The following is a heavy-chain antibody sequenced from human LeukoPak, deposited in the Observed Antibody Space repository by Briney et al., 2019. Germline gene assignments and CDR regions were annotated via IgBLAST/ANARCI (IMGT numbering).Heavy chain of an antibody. CDR3: ARVKTGATVTTFHYYCLDV. V-gene: IGHV3-21*01. D-gene: IGHD4-11*01. Sequence: GGSLRLSCAASGFTFSSYSVDWVRQAPGKGLERVSSITSSSSHIHYADSVKGRFTISRDNAKNSVYLQMNSLRAEDTAVYYCARVKTGATVTTFHYYCLDVWGGGTTVTVSS. J-gene: IGHJ6*03. CDR2: ITSSSSHI. CDR1: GFTFSSYS.